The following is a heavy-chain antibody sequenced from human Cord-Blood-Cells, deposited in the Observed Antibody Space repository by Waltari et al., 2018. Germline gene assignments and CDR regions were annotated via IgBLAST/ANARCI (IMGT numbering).Heavy chain of an antibody. CDR1: GYTFTGYY. V-gene: IGHV1-2*04. CDR2: INPNSGGT. Sequence: QVQLVQSGAEVKKPGASVKVSCKASGYTFTGYYMPWVRQAPGQGLEWMGWINPNSGGTNYAQKFQGWVTMTRDTSISTAYMELSRLRSDDTAVYYCARGQPLITGTYYGMDVWGQGTTVTVSS. D-gene: IGHD1-20*01. CDR3: ARGQPLITGTYYGMDV. J-gene: IGHJ6*02.